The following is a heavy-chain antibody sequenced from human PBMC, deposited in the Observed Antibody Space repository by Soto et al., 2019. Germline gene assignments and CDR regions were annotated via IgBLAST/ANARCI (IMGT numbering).Heavy chain of an antibody. CDR3: AITSRDYYDSSGYP. D-gene: IGHD3-22*01. V-gene: IGHV3-23*01. J-gene: IGHJ5*02. CDR1: GFIFSNYA. CDR2: ISGSGGST. Sequence: GGSLRLSCAASGFIFSNYAMSWVRQAPGKGLEWVSAISGSGGSTYYADSVKGWFTISRDNSKNTLFLQMNSLRAEDTAVYYCAITSRDYYDSSGYPWGQGTQVTVSS.